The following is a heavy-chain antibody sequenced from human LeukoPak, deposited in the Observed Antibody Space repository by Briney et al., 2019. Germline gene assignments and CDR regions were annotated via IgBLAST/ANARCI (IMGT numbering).Heavy chain of an antibody. J-gene: IGHJ4*02. V-gene: IGHV3-7*03. CDR3: TTDTWCSAGH. CDR2: IKKDGSEK. Sequence: GGSLGLSCTASGFIFSGSWMAWIRQAPGKGLEWVAIIKKDGSEKYYVDSMKGRFTISRDNAKNSLFLQMNSLRAEDTAIYYCTTDTWCSAGHWGQGTLVTVSS. CDR1: GFIFSGSW. D-gene: IGHD2-8*02.